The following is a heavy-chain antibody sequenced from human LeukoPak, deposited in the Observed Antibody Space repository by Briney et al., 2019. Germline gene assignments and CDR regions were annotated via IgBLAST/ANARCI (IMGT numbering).Heavy chain of an antibody. V-gene: IGHV4-34*01. CDR3: ARRGHLSAAGLEVFDY. Sequence: SETLSLTCAVYGGSFSGYYWSWIRQPPGKGLEWIGEINHSGSTNYNPSLKRRVTISVDTSKTQFSLKLSSVTAADTAVYYCARRGHLSAAGLEVFDYWGQGTLVTVSS. CDR2: INHSGST. J-gene: IGHJ4*02. D-gene: IGHD6-13*01. CDR1: GGSFSGYY.